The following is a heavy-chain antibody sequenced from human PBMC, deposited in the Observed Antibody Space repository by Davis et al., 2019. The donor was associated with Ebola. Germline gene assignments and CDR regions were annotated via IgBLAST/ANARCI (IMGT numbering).Heavy chain of an antibody. D-gene: IGHD6-6*01. Sequence: AASVKVSCKASGGTFSSYAISWVRQAPGQGLEWMGRINPNSGGTNYAQKFQGRVTMTRNTSISTAYMELGSLRFEDTAVYYCARGRWVAARWFDPWGQGTLVTVSS. CDR3: ARGRWVAARWFDP. V-gene: IGHV1-8*02. CDR1: GGTFSSYA. J-gene: IGHJ5*02. CDR2: INPNSGGT.